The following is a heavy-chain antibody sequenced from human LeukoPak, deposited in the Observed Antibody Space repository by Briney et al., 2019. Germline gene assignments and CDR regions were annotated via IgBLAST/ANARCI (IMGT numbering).Heavy chain of an antibody. V-gene: IGHV1-46*01. CDR3: ASQPQLELPFADYYYYYMDV. J-gene: IGHJ6*03. Sequence: GASVKVSFKASGYPFTSYYMHWVRQAPGQGLEWMGIINPSGGSTSYAQKFQGRVTMTRDMSTSTVYMELSSLRSEDTAVYYCASQPQLELPFADYYYYYMDVWGKGTTVTVSS. D-gene: IGHD1-7*01. CDR2: INPSGGST. CDR1: GYPFTSYY.